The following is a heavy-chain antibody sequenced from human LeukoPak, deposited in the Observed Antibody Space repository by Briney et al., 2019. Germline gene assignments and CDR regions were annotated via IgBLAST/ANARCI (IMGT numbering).Heavy chain of an antibody. D-gene: IGHD4-17*01. Sequence: PGGSLRLSCAASGFTFSSYSMNWVRQAPGKGLEWVSSISSSSSYIYYADSVKGRFTISRDNAKNSLYLQMNSLRAEDTAVYYCASWGSNDYGDYVHDYWGQGALVTVSS. J-gene: IGHJ4*02. CDR3: ASWGSNDYGDYVHDY. V-gene: IGHV3-21*01. CDR1: GFTFSSYS. CDR2: ISSSSSYI.